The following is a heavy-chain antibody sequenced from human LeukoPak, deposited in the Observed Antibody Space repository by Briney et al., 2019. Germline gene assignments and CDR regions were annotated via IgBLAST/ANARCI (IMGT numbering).Heavy chain of an antibody. CDR1: GGSIRSSSYY. CDR2: NYYRGST. J-gene: IGHJ4*02. Sequence: SETLSLTCTVSGGSIRSSSYYWGWIRQPPGKGLEWIGCNYYRGSTYYNASLERRGTISVATSKNQFSWKLSSVTAADTAVYFWARQVVAVAGTGYFDYWGQGTLVTVSS. V-gene: IGHV4-39*01. CDR3: ARQVVAVAGTGYFDY. D-gene: IGHD6-19*01.